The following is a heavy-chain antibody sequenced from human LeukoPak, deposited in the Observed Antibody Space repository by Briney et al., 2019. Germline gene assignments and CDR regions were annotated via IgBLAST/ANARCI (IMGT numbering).Heavy chain of an antibody. Sequence: SETLSLTCTVSGYSISSGYYWTWIRQPAGKGLEWIGHISTLGSTNYNPSLKSRVSMSVDTSNYHFSLKLSFVTAADTAIYYCARVAQYLVGASSTAFFEYWGQGTLVTVSS. J-gene: IGHJ4*02. V-gene: IGHV4-4*07. CDR2: ISTLGST. D-gene: IGHD1-26*01. CDR3: ARVAQYLVGASSTAFFEY. CDR1: GYSISSGYY.